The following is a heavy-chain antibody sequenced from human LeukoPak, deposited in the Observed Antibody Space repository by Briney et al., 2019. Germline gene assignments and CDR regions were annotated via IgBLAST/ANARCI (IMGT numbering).Heavy chain of an antibody. D-gene: IGHD1-14*01. J-gene: IGHJ3*02. Sequence: SETLSLTCTVSGVSIGAFSWNWIRHSPGKGLEWIGGVDDTGTAKSNPSLKTRVSMSVDRAANQLSLRLTSVTAADTAMFYCARQPRRGVFDIWGQGTVVTVS. CDR3: ARQPRRGVFDI. CDR2: VDDTGTA. CDR1: GVSIGAFS. V-gene: IGHV4-59*03.